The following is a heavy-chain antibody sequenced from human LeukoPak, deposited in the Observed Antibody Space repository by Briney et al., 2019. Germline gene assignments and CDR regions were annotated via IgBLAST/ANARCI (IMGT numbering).Heavy chain of an antibody. V-gene: IGHV4-59*12. J-gene: IGHJ4*02. D-gene: IGHD3-16*02. CDR1: GGSISSYY. CDR3: ARAGLRLGELSLRAHYFDY. Sequence: SETLSLTCTVSGGSISSYYWSWIRQPPGKGLEWIGFIYYSGSTNYNPSLKSRVSISVVTSKNQFSLKLSSVTAADTAVYYCARAGLRLGELSLRAHYFDYWGQGTLVTVSS. CDR2: IYYSGST.